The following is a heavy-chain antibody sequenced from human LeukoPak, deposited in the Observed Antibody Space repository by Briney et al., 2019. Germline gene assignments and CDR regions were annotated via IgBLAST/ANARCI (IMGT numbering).Heavy chain of an antibody. D-gene: IGHD3-10*01. J-gene: IGHJ4*02. V-gene: IGHV4-59*01. Sequence: SETLSLTCTVSGGSISSYYWSWIRQPPGKGLEWIGYIYYSGSTNYNPSLKGRVTISVDTSKNQFSLKLSSVTAADTAVYYCAGSRMVLGVPYNYWGQGTLVTVSS. CDR1: GGSISSYY. CDR2: IYYSGST. CDR3: AGSRMVLGVPYNY.